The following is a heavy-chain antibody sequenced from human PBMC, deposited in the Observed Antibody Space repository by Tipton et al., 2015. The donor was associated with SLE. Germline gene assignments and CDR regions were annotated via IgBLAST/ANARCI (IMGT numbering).Heavy chain of an antibody. CDR3: ARGLFGGSYDF. J-gene: IGHJ4*02. CDR2: INHSGST. CDR1: GGSFSGYY. Sequence: TLSLTCAVYGGSFSGYYWSWIRQPPGKGLEWIGEINHSGSTNYNPSLKSRVTISVDTSKNQFSLKLSSVTAADTAVYYCARGLFGGSYDFWVQGTLVTVSS. D-gene: IGHD1-26*01. V-gene: IGHV4-34*01.